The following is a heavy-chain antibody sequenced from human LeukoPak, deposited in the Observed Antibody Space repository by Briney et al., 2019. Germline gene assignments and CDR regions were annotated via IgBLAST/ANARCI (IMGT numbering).Heavy chain of an antibody. V-gene: IGHV3-74*01. D-gene: IGHD2-2*01. CDR2: INSDGSST. Sequence: PGGSLRLSCAASGFTVSSNYMSWVRQAPGKGLVWVSRINSDGSSTSYADSVKGRFTISRDNDKNTLYLQMNSLRAEDTAVYYCARGPADIVVVPAANDYYYYMDVWGKGTTVTVSS. CDR1: GFTVSSNY. J-gene: IGHJ6*03. CDR3: ARGPADIVVVPAANDYYYYMDV.